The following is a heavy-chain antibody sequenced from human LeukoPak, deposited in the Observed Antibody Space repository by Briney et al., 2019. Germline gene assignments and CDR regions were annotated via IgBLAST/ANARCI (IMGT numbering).Heavy chain of an antibody. V-gene: IGHV3-11*06. D-gene: IGHD3-10*01. CDR3: ARDSRADY. Sequence: GGSLRLSCAASGFTFSDYYMTWIRQAPGKGLEWVSYISISSSNTNYADSVKGRFTISRENAKNSLYLQMDSLRAEDTAVYYYARDSRADYWGQGTLVTVSS. J-gene: IGHJ4*02. CDR1: GFTFSDYY. CDR2: ISISSSNT.